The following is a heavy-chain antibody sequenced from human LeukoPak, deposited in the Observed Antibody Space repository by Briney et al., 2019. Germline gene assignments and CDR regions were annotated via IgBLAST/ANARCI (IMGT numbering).Heavy chain of an antibody. D-gene: IGHD2-2*01. J-gene: IGHJ6*03. V-gene: IGHV4-34*01. CDR3: ARRCSSTICYYYYMDV. CDR2: INHSGIT. CDR1: DGSFSGYY. Sequence: PSETLALTCAVSDGSFSGYYWSWIRQPPGKGLEWIGEINHSGITNYNPSLKSRVTISVHTSKNQFSLKLSSVTAEDTAVYFCARRCSSTICYYYYMDVWGKGTTVTISS.